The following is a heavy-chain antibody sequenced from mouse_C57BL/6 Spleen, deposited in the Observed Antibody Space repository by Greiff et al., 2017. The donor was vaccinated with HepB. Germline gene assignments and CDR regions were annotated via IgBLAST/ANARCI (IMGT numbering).Heavy chain of an antibody. Sequence: QVQLQQSGAELVRPGPSVKVSCKASGYAFTNYLIEWVKQRPGQGLEWIGVINPGSGGTNYNEKFKGKATLTADKSSSTAYMQLSSLTSEDSAVYFCARSQPSYYGSSPQAYWGQGTLVTVSA. CDR1: GYAFTNYL. D-gene: IGHD1-1*01. J-gene: IGHJ3*01. V-gene: IGHV1-54*01. CDR3: ARSQPSYYGSSPQAY. CDR2: INPGSGGT.